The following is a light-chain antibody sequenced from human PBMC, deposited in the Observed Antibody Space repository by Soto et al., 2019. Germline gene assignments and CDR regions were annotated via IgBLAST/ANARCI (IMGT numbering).Light chain of an antibody. CDR2: GAS. CDR1: QSVSSSY. V-gene: IGKV3-20*01. CDR3: QQYGSSPPYT. Sequence: IVLTQSPGTLSLSPGERATLSCRASQSVSSSYLAWYQQKPGQAPRLLIYGASSRATGIPDRFSGSGSGTDLTLTSSRLEPEDFAVYYCQQYGSSPPYTFGQGTKLQIK. J-gene: IGKJ2*01.